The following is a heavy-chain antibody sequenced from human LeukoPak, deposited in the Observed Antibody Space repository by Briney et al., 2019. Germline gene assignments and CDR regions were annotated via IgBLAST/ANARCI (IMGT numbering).Heavy chain of an antibody. V-gene: IGHV1-2*02. CDR3: ARGAWGYISSGIDY. J-gene: IGHJ4*02. CDR1: GYTFTGYY. D-gene: IGHD6-19*01. CDR2: INPNSGGT. Sequence: ASVKVSCKASGYTFTGYYMHWVRQAPGQGLEWMGWINPNSGGTNYAQKFQGRVTMTRDTSISTAYMELSRLRSDDTAVYYCARGAWGYISSGIDYWGQGTLVTVSS.